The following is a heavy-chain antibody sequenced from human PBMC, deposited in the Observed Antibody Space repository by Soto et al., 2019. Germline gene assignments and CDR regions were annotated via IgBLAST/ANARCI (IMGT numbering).Heavy chain of an antibody. J-gene: IGHJ4*03. CDR1: GGTFSSYT. CDR3: ARDQPLFCSGGSCSFVY. CDR2: IIPILGIA. D-gene: IGHD2-15*01. V-gene: IGHV1-69*04. Sequence: SVKVSCKASGGTFSSYTISWVRQAPGQGLEWMGRIIPILGIANYAQKFQGRVTITADKSTSTAYMELSSLRSEDTAVYYCARDQPLFCSGGSCSFVYWYQGTLVTVFS.